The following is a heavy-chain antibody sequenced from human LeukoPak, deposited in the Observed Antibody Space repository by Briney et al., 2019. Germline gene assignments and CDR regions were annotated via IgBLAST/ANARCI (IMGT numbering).Heavy chain of an antibody. J-gene: IGHJ4*02. CDR2: ISGSGSTI. Sequence: GGSLRLSCAASGFTLSTYSVNWVRQAPGKGLEWLSYISGSGSTIDYSDSVRGRFTVSRDNGKNSLYLQMNSLRAEDTAVYYCARDRTFYFGSGSYKAHDYWGQGTLVTVSS. V-gene: IGHV3-48*01. D-gene: IGHD3-10*01. CDR1: GFTLSTYS. CDR3: ARDRTFYFGSGSYKAHDY.